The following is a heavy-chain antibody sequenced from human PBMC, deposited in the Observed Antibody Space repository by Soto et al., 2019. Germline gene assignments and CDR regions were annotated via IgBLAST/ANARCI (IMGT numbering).Heavy chain of an antibody. D-gene: IGHD2-15*01. V-gene: IGHV3-74*01. CDR2: INSDGSTT. Sequence: EVQLVESGGGLIQPGGSLRLSCVASEFSLSGYWMHWVRQAPGKGPVWVSRINSDGSTTNYADSVKGQFTLSRDNAESTVYLHMNSLRAEDTAVYYCARGIKNIYAVDVWGQGTTVTVSS. CDR1: EFSLSGYW. J-gene: IGHJ6*02. CDR3: ARGIKNIYAVDV.